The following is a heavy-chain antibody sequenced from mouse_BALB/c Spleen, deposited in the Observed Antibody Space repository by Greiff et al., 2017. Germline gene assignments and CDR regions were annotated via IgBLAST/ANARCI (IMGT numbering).Heavy chain of an antibody. V-gene: IGHV2-6-7*01. CDR3: ARDDSSGFDY. J-gene: IGHJ2*01. CDR1: GFSLTGYC. D-gene: IGHD1-3*01. CDR2: IWGDGST. Sequence: VKLMESGPGLVAPSQSLSITCTVSGFSLTGYCVNWVRQPPGKGLEWLGMIWGDGSTDYYPALISRLSTSKNNSKSQVFLKMSSLPTDDTASYYYARDDSSGFDYWGQGTTLTVSS.